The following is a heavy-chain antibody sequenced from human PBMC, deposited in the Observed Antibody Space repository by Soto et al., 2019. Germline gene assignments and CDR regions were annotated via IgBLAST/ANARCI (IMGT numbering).Heavy chain of an antibody. J-gene: IGHJ4*01. CDR1: RFTFSTYA. CDR3: AKEFRRGYSYGGFDY. V-gene: IGHV3-23*01. D-gene: IGHD5-18*01. CDR2: ITASGGST. Sequence: GGSLRLCCAISRFTFSTYAMSWVRQAPGKGPEWVSSITASGGSTSYADSVKGRFTISRDNSKNTLYLQVKSLRAEDTAVYYCAKEFRRGYSYGGFDYWGHGNLVTVP.